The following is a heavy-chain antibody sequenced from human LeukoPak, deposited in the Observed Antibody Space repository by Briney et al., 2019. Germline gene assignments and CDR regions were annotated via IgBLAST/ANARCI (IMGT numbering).Heavy chain of an antibody. CDR1: GYTFTSYC. J-gene: IGHJ6*03. CDR3: ARGLGSSGWYAYYYYYYMDV. D-gene: IGHD6-19*01. V-gene: IGHV1-46*01. CDR2: INPSGGST. Sequence: ASVKVSCKASGYTFTSYCMHWVRQAPGQGLEWMGIINPSGGSTSYAQKFQGRVTMTRDMSTSTVYMELSSLRSEDTAVYYCARGLGSSGWYAYYYYYYMDVWGKGTTVTVSS.